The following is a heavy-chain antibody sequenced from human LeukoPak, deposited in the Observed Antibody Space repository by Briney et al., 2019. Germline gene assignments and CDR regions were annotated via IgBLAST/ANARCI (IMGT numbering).Heavy chain of an antibody. CDR2: ISYDGSNK. CDR3: AGELTTTDAFDI. Sequence: GGSLRLSCAASGFTFSSYAMHWVRKAPGKGLEWVAVISYDGSNKYYADSVKGRFTISRDNSKNTLYLQMNSLRAEDTAVYYCAGELTTTDAFDIWGQGTMVTVSS. CDR1: GFTFSSYA. J-gene: IGHJ3*02. V-gene: IGHV3-30-3*01. D-gene: IGHD4-17*01.